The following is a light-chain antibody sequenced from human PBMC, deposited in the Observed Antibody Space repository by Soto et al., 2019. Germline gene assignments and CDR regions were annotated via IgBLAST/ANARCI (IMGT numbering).Light chain of an antibody. J-gene: IGLJ2*01. V-gene: IGLV2-14*01. CDR2: EVS. CDR3: SSYTSSSTLVV. Sequence: HSALTQPASVSGSPGQSITISCTGTSSDVGGYNYVSWYQQHPGKAPKLMIYEVSNRPSGVSNRFSGSKSGKTASLTISGLQAEDEADYYCSSYTSSSTLVVFGGGTKLTVL. CDR1: SSDVGGYNY.